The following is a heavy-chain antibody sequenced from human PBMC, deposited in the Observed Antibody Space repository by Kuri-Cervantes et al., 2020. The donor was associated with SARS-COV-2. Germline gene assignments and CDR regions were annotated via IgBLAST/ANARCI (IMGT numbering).Heavy chain of an antibody. J-gene: IGHJ6*02. CDR1: GYSFNDYY. CDR3: AKDPASLRRQLGGSSNYYGMDV. V-gene: IGHV3-11*06. CDR2: ISSGSSYT. Sequence: GESLKISCEFSGYSFNDYYMGWIRQAPGKGLEWVSYISSGSSYTDYGDSVKGRFTISRDNTKNSLYLQMNSLRAEDTAVYYCAKDPASLRRQLGGSSNYYGMDVWGQGTTVTVSS. D-gene: IGHD6-6*01.